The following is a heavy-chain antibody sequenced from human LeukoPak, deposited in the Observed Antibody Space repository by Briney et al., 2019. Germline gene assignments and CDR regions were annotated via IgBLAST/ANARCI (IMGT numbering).Heavy chain of an antibody. V-gene: IGHV3-11*06. J-gene: IGHJ4*02. CDR1: GFTFSDYY. Sequence: GGSLRLSCAASGFTFSDYYMTWIRQAPGKGLDWVSYISSSSSYTNYADSVKGRFTISRDNAKNSLYLQMNSLRAEDTAVYYCARGGYCSGGSCYPAKDFDYWGQGTLVTVSS. CDR2: ISSSSSYT. CDR3: ARGGYCSGGSCYPAKDFDY. D-gene: IGHD2-15*01.